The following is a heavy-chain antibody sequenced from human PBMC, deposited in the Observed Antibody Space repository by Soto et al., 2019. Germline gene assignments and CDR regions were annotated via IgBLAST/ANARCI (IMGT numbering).Heavy chain of an antibody. V-gene: IGHV1-8*01. J-gene: IGHJ4*02. CDR3: ARGLRVYAPDILDTYYFDY. CDR1: GYTFTSYD. Sequence: GASVKVSCKASGYTFTSYDINWVRQATGQGLEWMGWMNPNSGNTGYAQKFQGRVTMTRNTSISTAYMELSSLRSEDTAVYYCARGLRVYAPDILDTYYFDYWGQGTLVTVSS. D-gene: IGHD2-8*01. CDR2: MNPNSGNT.